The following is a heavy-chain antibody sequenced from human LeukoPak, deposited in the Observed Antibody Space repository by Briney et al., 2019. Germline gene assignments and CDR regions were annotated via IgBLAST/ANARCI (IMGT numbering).Heavy chain of an antibody. D-gene: IGHD3-3*01. Sequence: PGGSLRLSCAASGFTFSSYAMSWVRQAPGEGLEWVSAISGSGGSTYYADSVKGRFTISRDNSKNTLYLQMNSLRAEDTAVYYCAKDRAEYYDFWSGYYTGYYFDYWGQGTLVTVSS. V-gene: IGHV3-23*01. CDR1: GFTFSSYA. J-gene: IGHJ4*02. CDR3: AKDRAEYYDFWSGYYTGYYFDY. CDR2: ISGSGGST.